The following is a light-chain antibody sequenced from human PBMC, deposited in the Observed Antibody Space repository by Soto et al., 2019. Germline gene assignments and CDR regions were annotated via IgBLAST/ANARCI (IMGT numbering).Light chain of an antibody. CDR3: AAWDDGLNGPLYV. Sequence: QSVLTQPPSASGTPGQRVTISCSGDSSNIGSNPVNWYQQLPGTAPKLLIYGNIVRPSGVPDRFSGSKSGTSASLAISGLQSEDEAEYYCAAWDDGLNGPLYVFGPGTKLTVL. V-gene: IGLV1-44*01. CDR1: SSNIGSNP. CDR2: GNI. J-gene: IGLJ1*01.